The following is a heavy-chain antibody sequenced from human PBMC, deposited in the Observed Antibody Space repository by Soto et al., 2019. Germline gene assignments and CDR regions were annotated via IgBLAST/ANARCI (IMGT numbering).Heavy chain of an antibody. CDR3: ARIGETPTYYDFWSGSSQRVFDY. Sequence: QVQLVQSGAEVKKPGASVKVSCKASGYTFTSYGISWVRQAPGQGLELMGWISAYNGNTNYAQKLQGSVTMTTDTSTSTAYMELRSLRSDDTAVYYCARIGETPTYYDFWSGSSQRVFDYWGQGTLVTVSS. J-gene: IGHJ4*02. CDR1: GYTFTSYG. D-gene: IGHD3-3*01. CDR2: ISAYNGNT. V-gene: IGHV1-18*01.